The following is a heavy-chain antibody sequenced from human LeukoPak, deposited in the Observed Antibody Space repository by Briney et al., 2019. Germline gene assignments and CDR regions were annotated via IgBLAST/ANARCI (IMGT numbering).Heavy chain of an antibody. D-gene: IGHD1-26*01. CDR3: ARDGEWELLLDY. CDR2: INPNSGGT. V-gene: IGHV1-2*06. CDR1: GYTFTGYY. J-gene: IGHJ4*02. Sequence: ASVKASCKASGYTFTGYYMHWVRQAPGQGLEWMGRINPNSGGTNYAQKFQGRVTMTRDTSISTAYMELSRLRSDDTAVYYCARDGEWELLLDYWGQGTLVTVSS.